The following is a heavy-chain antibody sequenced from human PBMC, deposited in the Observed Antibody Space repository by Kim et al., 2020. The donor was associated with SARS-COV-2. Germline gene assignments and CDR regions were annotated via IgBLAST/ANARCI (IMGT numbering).Heavy chain of an antibody. D-gene: IGHD6-19*01. J-gene: IGHJ6*02. CDR3: ARDSSGWPYYYYYYGMDV. V-gene: IGHV3-11*06. Sequence: GRLTISRDNAKNSLYLQMNSLRAEDTAVYYCARDSSGWPYYYYYYGMDVWGQGTTVTVSS.